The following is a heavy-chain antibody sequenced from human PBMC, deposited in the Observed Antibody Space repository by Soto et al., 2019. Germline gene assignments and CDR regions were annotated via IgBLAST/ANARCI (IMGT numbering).Heavy chain of an antibody. D-gene: IGHD3-9*01. J-gene: IGHJ4*02. CDR2: IIPILGIA. CDR3: ESRLHYDIVTGYSRPD. CDR1: GGTFSSYT. Sequence: QVQLVQSGAEVKKPGSSVKVSCKASGGTFSSYTISWVRQAPGQGLEWMGRIIPILGIANYAQKFQGRVTITADKSTSTAYMELRRLRSEDTAVYDCESRLHYDIVTGYSRPDWGPGTLVTGSS. V-gene: IGHV1-69*02.